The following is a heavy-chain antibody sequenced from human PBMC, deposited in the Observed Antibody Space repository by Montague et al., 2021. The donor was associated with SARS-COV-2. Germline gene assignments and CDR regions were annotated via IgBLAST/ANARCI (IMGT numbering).Heavy chain of an antibody. J-gene: IGHJ6*02. CDR3: ARDPLDYGLWSSGSYYNAYYYYYGMDV. V-gene: IGHV3-21*01. CDR1: GFTFSSYS. D-gene: IGHD3-10*01. Sequence: SLRLSCAASGFTFSSYSMNWVRQAPGKGLEWVSSISSSNSYIYYADSVKGRFTISRDNAKNSLYLQMNSLRAEDTAVYYCARDPLDYGLWSSGSYYNAYYYYYGMDVWGQGTTVTVSS. CDR2: ISSSNSYI.